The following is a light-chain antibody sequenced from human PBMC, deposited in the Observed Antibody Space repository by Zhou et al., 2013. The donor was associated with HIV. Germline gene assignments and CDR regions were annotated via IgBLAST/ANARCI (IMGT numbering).Light chain of an antibody. V-gene: IGKV1-5*03. CDR1: QSISSW. J-gene: IGKJ2*01. CDR3: QQCKSYPYT. CDR2: KAS. Sequence: DIQMTQSPSTLSASVGDRVTITCRASQSISSWLAWYQQKPGKAPKLLIYKASSLESEVPSRFSGSGSGTEFTLTISSLQPDDFATYYCQQCKSYPYTFGQGTKLEIK.